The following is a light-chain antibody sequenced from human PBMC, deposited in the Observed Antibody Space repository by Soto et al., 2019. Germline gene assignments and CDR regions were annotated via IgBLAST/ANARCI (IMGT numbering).Light chain of an antibody. V-gene: IGKV1-39*01. CDR1: QTISSY. CDR3: QQSYSSPYT. J-gene: IGKJ2*01. CDR2: DAS. Sequence: DIQMTQSPSSLSASLGDRVTITCRASQTISSYLNWYKQKPGKAPNLLIYDASTLQSGVSSRFSGSGSGTDFTLTISSLQPEDFATYVCQQSYSSPYTFGQGTKLEIK.